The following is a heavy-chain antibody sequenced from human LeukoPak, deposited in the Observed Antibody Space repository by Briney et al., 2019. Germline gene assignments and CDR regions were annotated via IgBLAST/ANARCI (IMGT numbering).Heavy chain of an antibody. J-gene: IGHJ4*02. V-gene: IGHV3-7*01. CDR3: ARETPDSSGWD. Sequence: GGSLRLSCAASGFTFSSNWMSWVRQAPGKRLEWVANIKRDGSQKNYVDSVKGRFTISRDNAKNSLYLQMNSLRVEDTAIYYCARETPDSSGWDWGQGTLVTVSS. CDR1: GFTFSSNW. CDR2: IKRDGSQK. D-gene: IGHD6-19*01.